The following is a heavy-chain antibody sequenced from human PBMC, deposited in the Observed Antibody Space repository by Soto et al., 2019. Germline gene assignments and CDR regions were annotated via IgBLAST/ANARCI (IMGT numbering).Heavy chain of an antibody. CDR3: AKDGLVGAGHYYYGMDV. Sequence: GGSLRLSCAASGFTFDDYAMHWVRQAPGKGLEWVSGISWNSGSIGYAVSVKGRFTISRDNAKNSLYLQMNSLRAEDTALYYCAKDGLVGAGHYYYGMDVWGQGTTVTVSS. CDR2: ISWNSGSI. V-gene: IGHV3-9*01. CDR1: GFTFDDYA. J-gene: IGHJ6*02. D-gene: IGHD1-26*01.